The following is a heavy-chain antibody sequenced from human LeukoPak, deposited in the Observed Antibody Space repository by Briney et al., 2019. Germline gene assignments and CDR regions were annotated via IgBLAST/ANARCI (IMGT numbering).Heavy chain of an antibody. Sequence: GGSLRLSCAASGFTVSSNYMSWVRQAPGKGLEWVSVIYSGGSTYYADSVKGRFTVSRGNSKNTLYLQMNSLRAEDTAVYYCARDPGAREVGFDYWGQGTLVTVSS. J-gene: IGHJ4*02. CDR3: ARDPGAREVGFDY. CDR1: GFTVSSNY. CDR2: IYSGGST. V-gene: IGHV3-53*01. D-gene: IGHD3-10*01.